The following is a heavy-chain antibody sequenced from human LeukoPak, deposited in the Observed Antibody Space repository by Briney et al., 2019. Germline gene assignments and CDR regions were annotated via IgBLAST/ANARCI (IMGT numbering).Heavy chain of an antibody. CDR1: GFTFSSYE. J-gene: IGHJ3*02. V-gene: IGHV3-48*03. D-gene: IGHD6-19*01. CDR3: ARDRLGEQWLVLGDAFDI. CDR2: ISSSGSTI. Sequence: PTGGSLRLSCAASGFTFSSYEMNWVRQAPGKGLEWVSYISSSGSTIYYADSVKGRFTISRGNAKNSLYLQMNSLRAEDTAVYYCARDRLGEQWLVLGDAFDIWGQGTMVTVSS.